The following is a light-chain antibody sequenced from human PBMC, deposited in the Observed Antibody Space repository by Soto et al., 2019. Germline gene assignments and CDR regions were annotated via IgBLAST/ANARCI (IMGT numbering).Light chain of an antibody. CDR2: DAS. V-gene: IGKV3-11*01. CDR3: QQRSNWPRREFT. J-gene: IGKJ3*01. Sequence: EIVLTQSPATLSLSPGERATLSCRASQSVSSYLAWYQQKPGQAPRLLIYDASNRATGIPARFSGSGSGTDFTLTISSLEPEDFAVYYCQQRSNWPRREFTFGPGTKVDIK. CDR1: QSVSSY.